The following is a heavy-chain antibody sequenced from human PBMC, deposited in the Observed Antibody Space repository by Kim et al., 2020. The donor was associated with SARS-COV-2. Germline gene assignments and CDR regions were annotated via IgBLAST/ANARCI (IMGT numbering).Heavy chain of an antibody. V-gene: IGHV1-2*04. CDR3: AREGYSGYAPSGMDV. CDR2: INPNSGGT. J-gene: IGHJ6*02. CDR1: GYTFTGYY. Sequence: ASVKVSCKASGYTFTGYYMHWVRQAPGQGLEWMGWINPNSGGTNYAQKFQGWVTMTRDTSIRTAYMELSRLRSDDTAVYYCAREGYSGYAPSGMDVWGQGTTVNVSS. D-gene: IGHD5-12*01.